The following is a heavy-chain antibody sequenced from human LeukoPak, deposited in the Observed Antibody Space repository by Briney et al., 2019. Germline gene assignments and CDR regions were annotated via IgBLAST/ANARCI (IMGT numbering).Heavy chain of an antibody. CDR2: ISAYNGNT. J-gene: IGHJ4*02. CDR3: ARQYDFWSGYYMGEFDY. V-gene: IGHV1-18*01. Sequence: ASVKVSCKASGYTFTSYGISWVRQAPGQGLEWMGWISAYNGNTNYAQKLQGRVTMTTDTSTSTAYTELRSLRSDDTAVYYCARQYDFWSGYYMGEFDYWGQGTLVTVSS. D-gene: IGHD3-3*01. CDR1: GYTFTSYG.